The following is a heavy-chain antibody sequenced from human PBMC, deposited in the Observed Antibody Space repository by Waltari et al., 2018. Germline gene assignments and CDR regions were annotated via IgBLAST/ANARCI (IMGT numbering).Heavy chain of an antibody. V-gene: IGHV4-59*01. Sequence: QVQLQESGPGLVKPSETLSLTCTVSGGSISSYYWSWIRQPPGKGLEWIGYIYYSGSTNYNPSLKSRVTISVDTSKTQFSLKLSSVTAADTAVYYCARADGYLTYSYYYYYMDVWGKGTTVTVSS. CDR3: ARADGYLTYSYYYYYMDV. CDR1: GGSISSYY. D-gene: IGHD5-12*01. CDR2: IYYSGST. J-gene: IGHJ6*03.